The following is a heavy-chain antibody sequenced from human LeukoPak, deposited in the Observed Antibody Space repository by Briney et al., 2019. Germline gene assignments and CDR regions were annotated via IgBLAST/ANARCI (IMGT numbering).Heavy chain of an antibody. CDR2: IYYSGST. D-gene: IGHD3-10*01. CDR1: GGSISSCGYY. Sequence: SETLSLTCTVSGGSISSCGYYWSWIRQHPGKGLEWIGYIYYSGSTYYNPSLKSRVTISVDTSKNQFSLKLSSVTAADTAVYYCARVVNTAFSPYYYGSGSYTWFDPWGQGTLVTVSS. J-gene: IGHJ5*02. V-gene: IGHV4-31*03. CDR3: ARVVNTAFSPYYYGSGSYTWFDP.